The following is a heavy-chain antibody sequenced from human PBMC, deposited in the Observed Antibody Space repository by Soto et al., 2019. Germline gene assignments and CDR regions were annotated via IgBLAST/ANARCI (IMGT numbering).Heavy chain of an antibody. CDR2: INAGNGNT. V-gene: IGHV1-3*01. CDR1: GYTLTSYA. CDR3: ARCDPSPLDWYFNL. J-gene: IGHJ2*01. Sequence: ASVKVSCKASGYTLTSYAMHWVRQAPGQRLEWMGWINAGNGNTKYSQKFQGRVTITRDTSASTAYMELSSLRSEDTAVYYCARCDPSPLDWYFNLWGRGTLFTVSS.